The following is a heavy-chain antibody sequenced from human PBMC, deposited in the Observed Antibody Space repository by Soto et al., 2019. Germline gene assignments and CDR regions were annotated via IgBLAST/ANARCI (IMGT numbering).Heavy chain of an antibody. Sequence: GGSLRLSCAASGFTFSSYAMSWVRQAPGKGLEWVSAISGSGGSIYYADSVKGRFTISRDNAKNSLYLQMNSLRAEDTAVYYCARGSAGEAYYYDSSGYLSIWGQGTLVTVSS. CDR3: ARGSAGEAYYYDSSGYLSI. D-gene: IGHD3-22*01. V-gene: IGHV3-23*01. CDR1: GFTFSSYA. CDR2: ISGSGGSI. J-gene: IGHJ4*02.